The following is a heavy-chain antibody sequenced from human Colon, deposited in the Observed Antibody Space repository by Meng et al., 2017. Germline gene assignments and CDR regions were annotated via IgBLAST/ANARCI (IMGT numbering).Heavy chain of an antibody. J-gene: IGHJ5*02. CDR1: GGSVISNSYY. CDR3: ARDSGYDKNWFDP. CDR2: IYYSGST. V-gene: IGHV4-61*01. D-gene: IGHD5-12*01. Sequence: VALQAAGPGLVRPSETPSLTCTVSGGSVISNSYYWSWIRQPPGKGLEWIGFIYYSGSTNYNPSLKSRVTISVDTSKNQFSLKVSSVTAADTAVYYCARDSGYDKNWFDPWGQGTLVTVSS.